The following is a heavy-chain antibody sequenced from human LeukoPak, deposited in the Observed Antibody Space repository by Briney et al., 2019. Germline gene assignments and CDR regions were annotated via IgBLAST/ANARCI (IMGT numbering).Heavy chain of an antibody. V-gene: IGHV3-23*01. D-gene: IGHD5-18*01. Sequence: PGGSLRLSCAASGFTFSSYAMSWVRQAPGKGLEWVSAISGSGGSTYHADSVKGRFTISRDNSKNTLYLQMNSLRAEDTAVYYCAKAPYSYGYRGYFDYWGQGTLVTVSS. CDR2: ISGSGGST. J-gene: IGHJ4*02. CDR3: AKAPYSYGYRGYFDY. CDR1: GFTFSSYA.